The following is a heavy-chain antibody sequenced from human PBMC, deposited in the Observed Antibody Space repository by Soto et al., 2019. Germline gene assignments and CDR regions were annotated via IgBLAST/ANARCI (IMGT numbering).Heavy chain of an antibody. J-gene: IGHJ4*02. Sequence: GGSLRLSCAASGFTFSNAWMNWVRQAPGKGLEWVGRIKSKTDGGTTDYAAPVKGRFTISRDDSKNTLYLQMNSLKTEDTAVYYCTTGVSGYDSDLDYWGQGTLVTVSS. CDR2: IKSKTDGGTT. V-gene: IGHV3-15*07. CDR1: GFTFSNAW. D-gene: IGHD5-12*01. CDR3: TTGVSGYDSDLDY.